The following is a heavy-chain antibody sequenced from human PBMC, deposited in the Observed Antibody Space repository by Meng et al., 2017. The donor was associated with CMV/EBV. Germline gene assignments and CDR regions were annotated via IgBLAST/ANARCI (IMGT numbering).Heavy chain of an antibody. D-gene: IGHD3-3*01. CDR2: IYYSGST. CDR3: ARGNSHDFWSGYRYYYGMDV. V-gene: IGHV4-59*01. CDR1: GGSISSYY. Sequence: SETLSLTCTVSGGSISSYYWSWIRQPPGKGLEWIGYIYYSGSTNYNPSLKSRVTISVDTSKNQFSLKLSSVTAADTAVYYCARGNSHDFWSGYRYYYGMDVGGQG. J-gene: IGHJ6*02.